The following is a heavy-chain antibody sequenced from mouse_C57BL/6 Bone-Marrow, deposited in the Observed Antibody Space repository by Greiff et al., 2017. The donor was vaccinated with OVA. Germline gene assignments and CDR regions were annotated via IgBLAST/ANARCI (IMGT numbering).Heavy chain of an antibody. D-gene: IGHD2-4*01. Sequence: VKVQQPGAELVKPGASVKLSCKASGYTFTSYWMHWVKQRPGRGLEWIGRIDPNSGGTKYNEKFKSKATLTVDKPSSTAYMQLSSLTSEDSAVYYCARSEDYVDYYAMDYWGQGTSVTVSS. J-gene: IGHJ4*01. CDR1: GYTFTSYW. V-gene: IGHV1-72*01. CDR3: ARSEDYVDYYAMDY. CDR2: IDPNSGGT.